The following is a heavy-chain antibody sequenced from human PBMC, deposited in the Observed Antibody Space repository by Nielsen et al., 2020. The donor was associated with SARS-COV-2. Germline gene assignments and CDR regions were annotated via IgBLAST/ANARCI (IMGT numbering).Heavy chain of an antibody. D-gene: IGHD2-15*01. CDR1: GFTFSSYS. V-gene: IGHV3-48*02. J-gene: IGHJ6*02. CDR2: ISSSSSSI. Sequence: GESLKISCAGSGFTFSSYSINWVRQAPGKGLEWVSYISSSSSSIYYADSVKGRFTISRDNAKNSLYLQMNSLRDEDTAVYYCARGRSGSYYYGMDVWGQGTTVTVSS. CDR3: ARGRSGSYYYGMDV.